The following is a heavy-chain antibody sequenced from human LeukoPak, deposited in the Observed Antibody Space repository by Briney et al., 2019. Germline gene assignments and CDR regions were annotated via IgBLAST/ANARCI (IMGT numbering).Heavy chain of an antibody. D-gene: IGHD3-16*02. V-gene: IGHV5-51*01. CDR1: GYSFTSYW. Sequence: GESLQISCKGSGYSFTSYWIGWVRQMPGKGLEWMGIIYPGDSDTRYSPSFQGQVTISADKSISTAYLQWSSLKASDTAMYYCARGHGGSYRDQPHAFDIWGQGTMVTVSS. CDR2: IYPGDSDT. CDR3: ARGHGGSYRDQPHAFDI. J-gene: IGHJ3*02.